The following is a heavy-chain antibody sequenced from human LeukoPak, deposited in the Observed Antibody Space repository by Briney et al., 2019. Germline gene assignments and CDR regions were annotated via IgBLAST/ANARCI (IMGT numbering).Heavy chain of an antibody. CDR2: VSWSSSYL. CDR3: ARDIPRGSGYYFDY. J-gene: IGHJ4*01. V-gene: IGHV3-21*01. D-gene: IGHD3-22*01. CDR1: GLSYKSYS. Sequence: PGGSLRLSCAASGLSYKSYSMNWVRDALGKGLEWVTYVSWSSSYLFYADPVKGRYTITRDSAKKPLYRQMNSSRAADNTVYSCARDIPRGSGYYFDYWGHRTMVTVSS.